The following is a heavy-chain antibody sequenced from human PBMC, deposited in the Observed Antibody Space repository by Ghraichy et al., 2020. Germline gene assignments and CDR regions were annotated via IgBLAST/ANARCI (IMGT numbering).Heavy chain of an antibody. CDR2: ISGSGGST. V-gene: IGHV3-23*01. CDR3: AKTTGWPYYFDY. CDR1: GFTFSSYA. D-gene: IGHD3-9*01. Sequence: GVLRLSCAASGFTFSSYAMSWVRQAPGKGLEWVSAISGSGGSTYYADSVKGRFTISRDNSKNTLYLQMNSLRAEDTAVYYCAKTTGWPYYFDYWGQGTLVTVSS. J-gene: IGHJ4*02.